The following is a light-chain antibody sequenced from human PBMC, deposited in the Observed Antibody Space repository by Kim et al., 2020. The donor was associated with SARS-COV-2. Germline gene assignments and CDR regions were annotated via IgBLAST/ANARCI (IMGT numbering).Light chain of an antibody. J-gene: IGLJ3*02. CDR2: EVA. CDR1: SSDVGDNGY. CDR3: GSHTASSTFV. V-gene: IGLV2-14*03. Sequence: QSALTQPASVSGSPGQSITISCTGTSSDVGDNGYVSWYQQHPGKAPRLLIYEVARWPSGISIRFSGSKSAHTASLTISGLQAEDEADYYCGSHTASSTFVFGGGTKVTVL.